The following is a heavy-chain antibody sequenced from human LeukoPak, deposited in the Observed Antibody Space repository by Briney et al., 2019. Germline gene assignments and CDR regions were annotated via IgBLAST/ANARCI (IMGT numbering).Heavy chain of an antibody. CDR1: GGSISSYY. V-gene: IGHV4-59*01. J-gene: IGHJ5*02. CDR3: ARVNNDFWSGYQNWFDP. Sequence: SETLSLPCTVSGGSISSYYWSWIRQPPGRGLEWIGYIYYSGSTNYNPSLKSRVTISVDTSKNQFSLKLSSVTAADTAVYYCARVNNDFWSGYQNWFDPWGQGTLVTVSS. CDR2: IYYSGST. D-gene: IGHD3-3*01.